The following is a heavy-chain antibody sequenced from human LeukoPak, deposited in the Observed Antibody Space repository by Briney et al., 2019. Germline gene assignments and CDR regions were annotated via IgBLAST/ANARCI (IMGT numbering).Heavy chain of an antibody. D-gene: IGHD2-2*01. J-gene: IGHJ4*02. Sequence: ASVKVSCKASGGTFTNYAINWVRQAPGQGLEWLGWISGYNGNTNYAQKVQGRVTMTTDTSTRTAFMELRSLRSDDTAVYYCARDNSATSDCSSTSCYHFGYWGQGTLVTVSS. V-gene: IGHV1-18*01. CDR1: GGTFTNYA. CDR2: ISGYNGNT. CDR3: ARDNSATSDCSSTSCYHFGY.